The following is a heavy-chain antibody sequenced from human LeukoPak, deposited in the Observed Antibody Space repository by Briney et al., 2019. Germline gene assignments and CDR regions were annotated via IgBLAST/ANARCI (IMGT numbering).Heavy chain of an antibody. CDR3: ARAVAGAFDI. CDR2: IIPGGGST. Sequence: GTSVKVSCKASGYIFTSYQMHWVRQAPGQGPERVGLIIPGGGSTTYTQKFQGRVTMTRDTSTSTVYMELSSLRSEDTAVYYCARAVAGAFDIWGQGTMVTVSS. J-gene: IGHJ3*02. CDR1: GYIFTSYQ. V-gene: IGHV1-46*01. D-gene: IGHD6-13*01.